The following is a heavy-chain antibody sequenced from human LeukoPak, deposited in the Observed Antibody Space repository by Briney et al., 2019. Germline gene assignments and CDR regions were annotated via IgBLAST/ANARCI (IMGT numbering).Heavy chain of an antibody. CDR2: ISWNSGSI. CDR1: GFTFDDYA. Sequence: GRSLRLSCAASGFTFDDYAMHWVRQAPGKGLEWVSGISWNSGSIGYADSVKGRFTISRDNAKNSLYLQMNSLRAEDMALYYCAKEANWGLGDAFDIWGQGTTVTVSS. J-gene: IGHJ3*02. V-gene: IGHV3-9*03. CDR3: AKEANWGLGDAFDI. D-gene: IGHD7-27*01.